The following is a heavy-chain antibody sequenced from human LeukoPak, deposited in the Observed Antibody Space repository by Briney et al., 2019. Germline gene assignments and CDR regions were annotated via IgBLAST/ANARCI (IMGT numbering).Heavy chain of an antibody. V-gene: IGHV4-59*01. CDR3: AREGTTVTHDDACDI. CDR2: IYYSGST. D-gene: IGHD4-17*01. J-gene: IGHJ3*02. Sequence: SETLSLTCTVSGGSISSYYWSWIRQPPGKGLEWIGYIYYSGSTNYNPSLKSRVTISVDTSKNQFSLKLSSVTAADTAVYYCAREGTTVTHDDACDIWGQGTMVTVSS. CDR1: GGSISSYY.